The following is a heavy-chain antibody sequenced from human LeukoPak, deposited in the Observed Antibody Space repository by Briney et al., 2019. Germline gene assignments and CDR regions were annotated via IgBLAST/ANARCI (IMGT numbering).Heavy chain of an antibody. CDR2: IYTSGST. Sequence: SQTLSLTCTVSGGSISSGSYYWSWIRQPAGKGLEWIGRIYTSGSTNYNPSLKSRVTISVDTSKNQFSLKLSSVTAADTAVYYCARHEDDPVNLGWFDPWGQGTLVTVSS. J-gene: IGHJ5*02. D-gene: IGHD1-14*01. CDR3: ARHEDDPVNLGWFDP. CDR1: GGSISSGSYY. V-gene: IGHV4-61*02.